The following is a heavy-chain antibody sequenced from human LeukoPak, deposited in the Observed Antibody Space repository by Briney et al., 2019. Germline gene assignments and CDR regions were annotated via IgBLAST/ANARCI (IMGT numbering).Heavy chain of an antibody. CDR1: GFTFSRDW. V-gene: IGHV3-23*01. Sequence: GGSLRLSCAASGFTFSRDWMHWVRQAPGKGLEWVSAISGSGGSTYYADSVKGRFTISRDNSKNTLYLQMNSLRAEDTAVYYCANYIPLASTWFDPWGQGTLVTVSS. CDR2: ISGSGGST. D-gene: IGHD2-21*01. CDR3: ANYIPLASTWFDP. J-gene: IGHJ5*02.